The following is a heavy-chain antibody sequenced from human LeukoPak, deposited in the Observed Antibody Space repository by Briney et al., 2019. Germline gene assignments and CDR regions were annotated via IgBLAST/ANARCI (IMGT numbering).Heavy chain of an antibody. Sequence: GESLKISCKGSGYSFTSYWISWVRQMPGKGMEWIWRIAPSDSYTNSSPSFQGHVTTSADTSISTAYLQWSSLKASDTAMYYGARRECSGGSCYSGVDYWGQGTLVTVSS. D-gene: IGHD2-15*01. CDR1: GYSFTSYW. CDR2: IAPSDSYT. CDR3: ARRECSGGSCYSGVDY. V-gene: IGHV5-10-1*01. J-gene: IGHJ4*02.